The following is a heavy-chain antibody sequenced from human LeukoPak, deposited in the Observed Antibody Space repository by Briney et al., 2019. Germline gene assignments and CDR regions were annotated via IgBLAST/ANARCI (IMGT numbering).Heavy chain of an antibody. Sequence: PSETLSLTCSVSGGSLGSSFLSWIRQPPGKGLEWIGYIHDSGSTNYNPYLESRVTISVDTPERQFSLKLSSVTAADTAVYYCARKGAFDIWGQGTMVTVSS. V-gene: IGHV4-59*01. CDR3: ARKGAFDI. J-gene: IGHJ3*02. CDR2: IHDSGST. CDR1: GGSLGSSF.